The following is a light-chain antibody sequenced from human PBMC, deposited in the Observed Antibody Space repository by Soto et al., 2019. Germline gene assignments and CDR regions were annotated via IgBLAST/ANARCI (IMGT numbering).Light chain of an antibody. CDR1: QSVSTN. CDR2: GAS. Sequence: VMTQSPAILSVSPGERATLSCRASQSVSTNVAWYQQIPGQTPRLLIYGASTRATGIPVRFSGSGSGTEFTLNISSLQSEDFAVYYCHQYDDGPYTFGQGTKV. V-gene: IGKV3-15*01. CDR3: HQYDDGPYT. J-gene: IGKJ2*01.